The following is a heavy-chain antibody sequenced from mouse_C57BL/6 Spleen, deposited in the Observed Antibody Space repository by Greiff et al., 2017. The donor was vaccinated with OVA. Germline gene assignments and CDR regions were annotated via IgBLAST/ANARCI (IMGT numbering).Heavy chain of an antibody. J-gene: IGHJ4*01. V-gene: IGHV1-82*01. CDR2: IYPGDGDT. Sequence: QVHVKQSGPELVKPGASVKISCKASGYAFSSSWMNWVKQRPGKGLEWIGRIYPGDGDTNYNGKFKGKATLTADKSSSTAYMQLSSLTSEDSAVYFCARGTTVVAHYAMDYWGQGTSVTVSS. CDR3: ARGTTVVAHYAMDY. CDR1: GYAFSSSW. D-gene: IGHD1-1*01.